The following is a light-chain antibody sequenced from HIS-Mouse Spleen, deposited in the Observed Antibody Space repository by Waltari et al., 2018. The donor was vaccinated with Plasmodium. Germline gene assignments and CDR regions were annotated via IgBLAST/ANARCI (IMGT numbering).Light chain of an antibody. CDR3: YSTDSSGNHRV. CDR1: ALPKKY. CDR2: GNS. Sequence: SYELTQPPPVSVSPGQTARITCSGDALPKKYAYWYQQKSGQAHVLVIYGNSKRPSGIPERFSGSSSGTMATLTISGAQVEDEADYYCYSTDSSGNHRVFGGGTKLTVL. J-gene: IGLJ3*02. V-gene: IGLV3-10*01.